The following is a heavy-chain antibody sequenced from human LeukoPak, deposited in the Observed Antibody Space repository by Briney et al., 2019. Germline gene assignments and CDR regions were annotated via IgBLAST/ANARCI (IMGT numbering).Heavy chain of an antibody. CDR1: GYTFTGYY. Sequence: ASVKVSCKASGYTFTGYYMHWVRQAPGQGLEWMGWINPNSGGTNYAQKFQGGVTMTRDTSISTAYMELSRLRSDDTAVYYCARDLRATIEYYFDYWGQGTLVTVSS. D-gene: IGHD4-17*01. V-gene: IGHV1-2*02. J-gene: IGHJ4*02. CDR2: INPNSGGT. CDR3: ARDLRATIEYYFDY.